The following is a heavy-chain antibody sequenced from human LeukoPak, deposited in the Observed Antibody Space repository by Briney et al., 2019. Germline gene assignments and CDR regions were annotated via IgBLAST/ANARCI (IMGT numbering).Heavy chain of an antibody. CDR1: GCPFTNYA. CDR2: ISAYNGNT. CDR3: ARGGGDDYYDSSGYSDY. V-gene: IGHV1-18*01. D-gene: IGHD3-22*01. Sequence: ASVKVSCKASGCPFTNYAYHWVRQAPGQGLEWMGWISAYNGNTNYAQKLQGRVAMTTDTSTSTAYMELRSLRSDDTAVYYCARGGGDDYYDSSGYSDYWGQGTLVTVSS. J-gene: IGHJ4*02.